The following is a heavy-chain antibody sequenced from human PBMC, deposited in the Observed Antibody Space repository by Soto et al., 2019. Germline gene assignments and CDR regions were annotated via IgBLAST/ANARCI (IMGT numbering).Heavy chain of an antibody. D-gene: IGHD5-12*01. CDR3: GRGRSGQIVVFY. CDR2: IGPESGAT. Sequence: ASVKVSCTASGYTFTGHYIHWVRQAPEQGPEWMGEIGPESGATRYAQKFQGRVTMTRDMSITTVYMELNNLSPDDTAVYYCGRGRSGQIVVFYWGQGTPVTVSS. V-gene: IGHV1-2*02. CDR1: GYTFTGHY. J-gene: IGHJ4*02.